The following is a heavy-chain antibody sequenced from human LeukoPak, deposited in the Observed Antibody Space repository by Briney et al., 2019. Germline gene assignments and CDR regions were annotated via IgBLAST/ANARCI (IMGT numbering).Heavy chain of an antibody. CDR3: ARDFGYSYGYGFDY. D-gene: IGHD5-18*01. J-gene: IGHJ4*02. CDR1: GGSISSSSYY. V-gene: IGHV4-39*07. CDR2: IYYSGST. Sequence: SETLSLTCTVSGGSISSSSYYWGWIRQPPGKGLEWIGSIYYSGSTNYNPSLKSRVTISVDTSKNQFSLKLSSVTAADTAVYYCARDFGYSYGYGFDYWGQGTLVTVSS.